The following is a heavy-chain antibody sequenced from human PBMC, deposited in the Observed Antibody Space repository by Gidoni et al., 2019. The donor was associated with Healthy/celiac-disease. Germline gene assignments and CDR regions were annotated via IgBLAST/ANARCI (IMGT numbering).Heavy chain of an antibody. CDR2: ISGSGGST. Sequence: EVQLLESGGGLVQPGGSLILSGAASGFTFSSDAMSWVRQAPGKGLEWVSAISGSGGSTYYAKSVKGRFTISRDNSKNTLYLQTNILRAEDTVVYYCAKRQLYDYWGQGTLVTVSS. V-gene: IGHV3-23*01. CDR1: GFTFSSDA. D-gene: IGHD6-13*01. CDR3: AKRQLYDY. J-gene: IGHJ4*02.